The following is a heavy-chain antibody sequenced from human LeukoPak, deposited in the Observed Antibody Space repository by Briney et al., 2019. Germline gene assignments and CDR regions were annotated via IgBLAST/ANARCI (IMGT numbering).Heavy chain of an antibody. J-gene: IGHJ3*02. CDR2: ISTSSIYI. V-gene: IGHV3-21*01. D-gene: IGHD2-2*01. CDR3: ARGHGVVSASDDAFDI. CDR1: GFTFSSYS. Sequence: GGSLRLSCAASGFTFSSYSMNWVRQAPGKGLEWVSSISTSSIYIYYADSMKGRFTISRDNAKKSLYLQMNSLRAEDTAVYYCARGHGVVSASDDAFDIWGQGTMVTVSS.